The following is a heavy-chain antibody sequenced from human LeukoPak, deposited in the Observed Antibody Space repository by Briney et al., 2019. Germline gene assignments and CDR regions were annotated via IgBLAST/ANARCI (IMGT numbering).Heavy chain of an antibody. CDR1: GFTFSSYW. V-gene: IGHV3-74*01. Sequence: PGGSLRLSCAASGFTFSSYWMHWVRQAPGKGLVWVSRINTDGSSTSYADSVKGRFTISRDNAKNTLYLQMNSLRAEDTAVYYCARVHDPYYYYYMDVWGKGTTVTVSS. J-gene: IGHJ6*03. CDR2: INTDGSST. CDR3: ARVHDPYYYYYMDV.